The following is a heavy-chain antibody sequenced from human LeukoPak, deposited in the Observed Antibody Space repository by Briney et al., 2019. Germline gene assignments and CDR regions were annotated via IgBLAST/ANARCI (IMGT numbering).Heavy chain of an antibody. CDR1: GFTFTDHP. CDR3: AKSPGVNSGWYNY. V-gene: IGHV3-23*01. D-gene: IGHD6-19*01. Sequence: GGSLRLSCVASGFTFTDHPMNWVRQAPGKGLEWVSTISGSGGSTYYADSVKGRFTISRDNSKNTLYLQMNSLRAEDTAVYYCAKSPGVNSGWYNYWGQGTLVTVSS. J-gene: IGHJ4*02. CDR2: ISGSGGST.